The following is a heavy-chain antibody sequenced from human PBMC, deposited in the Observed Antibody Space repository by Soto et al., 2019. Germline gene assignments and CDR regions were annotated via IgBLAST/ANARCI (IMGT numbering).Heavy chain of an antibody. CDR1: GFTFSTYT. CDR2: IVSSSGYI. Sequence: EVQLVESGGGLVKPGGSLRLSCAASGFTFSTYTMNWVRQGPGKGLEWVASIVSSSGYIFYADSVKGRFTISRDNAKNSLYLQMNSLRAEDTAVYYCARGRVAATKGVDYWGQGTLVTVST. D-gene: IGHD2-15*01. V-gene: IGHV3-21*01. J-gene: IGHJ4*02. CDR3: ARGRVAATKGVDY.